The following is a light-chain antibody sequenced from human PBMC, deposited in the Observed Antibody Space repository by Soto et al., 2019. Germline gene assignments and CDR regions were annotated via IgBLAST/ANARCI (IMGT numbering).Light chain of an antibody. CDR2: NNL. J-gene: IGLJ1*01. CDR1: SSNFGAGYE. CDR3: QSFDSTLRVYV. Sequence: QSVLTQPPSVSGAPGQRVTISCTGSSSNFGAGYEVHWYKQVPGAAPTLVIFNNLNRPSGVPERFSDSKSGTSASLVISGLQPEDEADYYCQSFDSTLRVYVFGSGTKLTV. V-gene: IGLV1-40*01.